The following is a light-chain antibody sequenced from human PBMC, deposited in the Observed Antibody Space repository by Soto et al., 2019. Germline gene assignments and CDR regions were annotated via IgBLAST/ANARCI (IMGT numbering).Light chain of an antibody. CDR3: SSYTSSSTLV. J-gene: IGLJ1*01. CDR1: SSDVGGYNY. CDR2: EVT. V-gene: IGLV2-14*01. Sequence: QSALTQPASVSGSPGQSITISCTGTSSDVGGYNYVSWYQHHPGKAPKFMIYEVTNRPSGVSNRFSGSKSGNTASLTISGLQAEDEDDYYCSSYTSSSTLVFGTGTKVTVL.